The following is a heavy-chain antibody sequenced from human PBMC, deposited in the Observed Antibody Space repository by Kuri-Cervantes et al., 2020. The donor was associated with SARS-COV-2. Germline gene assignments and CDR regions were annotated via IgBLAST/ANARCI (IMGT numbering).Heavy chain of an antibody. D-gene: IGHD3-22*01. V-gene: IGHV4-38-2*01. CDR2: IYDSGST. Sequence: GSLRLSCAASGFTFSSYAMHWVRQAPGKGLEWIGSIYDSGSTSYNPSLKGRVIISVDTSKNQISLKLTSVTAADTAVYYCARHPYYYDSSGYHFDYWGQGTLVTVSS. J-gene: IGHJ4*02. CDR1: GFTFSSYA. CDR3: ARHPYYYDSSGYHFDY.